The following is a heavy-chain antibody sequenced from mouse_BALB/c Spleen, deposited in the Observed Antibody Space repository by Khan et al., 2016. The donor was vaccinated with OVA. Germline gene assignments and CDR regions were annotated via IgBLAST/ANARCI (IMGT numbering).Heavy chain of an antibody. D-gene: IGHD2-2*01. CDR1: GFTFSNYG. CDR2: ITNGGSYT. Sequence: EVELVESGGDLVKPGGSLKLSCAASGFTFSNYGMSWVRQTPDKRLEWVATITNGGSYTYYPDSVKGRFTISSDNAKKNLYLQMSSMKSEDTAMYYCARRGDDEAWFAYWGQGTLVTVSA. CDR3: ARRGDDEAWFAY. V-gene: IGHV5-6*01. J-gene: IGHJ3*01.